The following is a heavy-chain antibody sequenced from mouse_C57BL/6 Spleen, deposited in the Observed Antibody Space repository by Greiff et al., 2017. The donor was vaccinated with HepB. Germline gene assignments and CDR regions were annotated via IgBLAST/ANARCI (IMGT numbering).Heavy chain of an antibody. J-gene: IGHJ1*03. CDR1: GYTFTSYG. D-gene: IGHD1-1*01. V-gene: IGHV1-81*01. CDR3: ARGAGSSYDWYFDV. Sequence: QVQLQQSGAELARPGASVKLSCKASGYTFTSYGISWVKQRTGQGLEWIGEIYPRSGNTYYNEKFKGKATLTADKSSSTAYMELRSLTSEDSAVYFCARGAGSSYDWYFDVWGTGTTVTVSS. CDR2: IYPRSGNT.